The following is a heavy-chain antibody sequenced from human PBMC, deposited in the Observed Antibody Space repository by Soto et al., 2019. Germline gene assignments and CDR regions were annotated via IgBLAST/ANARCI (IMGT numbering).Heavy chain of an antibody. CDR2: IGAHNFDT. V-gene: IGHV1-18*01. J-gene: IGHJ5*02. CDR3: ARDWKGAEGFAP. D-gene: IGHD1-1*01. CDR1: GYTFNTYG. Sequence: QVQLVQSGAEVKKPGASVKVSCKASGYTFNTYGFRWVRQAPGQRLEWMGWIGAHNFDTNYAQNFQGRVTMTTDTSTPTSSMELRSLTSDDTAVYFCARDWKGAEGFAPWGQGTLGTV.